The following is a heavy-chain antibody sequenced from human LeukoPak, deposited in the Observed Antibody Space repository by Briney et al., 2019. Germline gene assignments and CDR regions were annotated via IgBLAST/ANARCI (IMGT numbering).Heavy chain of an antibody. V-gene: IGHV4-34*01. J-gene: IGHJ6*03. CDR3: VRAGTRSFYYYYYMGV. D-gene: IGHD1-1*01. Sequence: PSETLSLTCAVYGGSFSGYYWSWIRQPPGKGLEWIGEINHSGSTNYNPSLKSRVTISVDTSKNQFSLKLSSVTAADTAVYYCVRAGTRSFYYYYYMGVWGKGTTVTVSS. CDR2: INHSGST. CDR1: GGSFSGYY.